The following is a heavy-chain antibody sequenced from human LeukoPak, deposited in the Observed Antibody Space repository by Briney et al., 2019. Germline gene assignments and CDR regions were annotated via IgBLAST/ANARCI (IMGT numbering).Heavy chain of an antibody. CDR2: VDGGGGGT. CDR1: GDTFSSYA. CDR3: AKQSAGSAAWYSLHYDF. D-gene: IGHD6-13*01. Sequence: GASVKVSCKASGDTFSSYAISWVRQAPGRGLEWVSSVDGGGGGTYYADSVKGRFTISRDNSKDTLYLQMNGLRAEDTAVYFCAKQSAGSAAWYSLHYDFWGQGTLVTVSS. J-gene: IGHJ4*02. V-gene: IGHV3-23*01.